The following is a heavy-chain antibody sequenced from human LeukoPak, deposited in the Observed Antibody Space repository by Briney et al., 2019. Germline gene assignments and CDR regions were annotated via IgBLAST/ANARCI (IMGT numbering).Heavy chain of an antibody. CDR2: TYHWSKWFN. J-gene: IGHJ4*02. Sequence: SRTLSLTCAISGDSVSSKSTAWNWIRQSPSRGLEWLGRTYHWSKWFNDYAVSVESRMTINADTSRNQFSLQLNSVTPEDTAVYYCARGLHGSRGEFDYWGQGTLVTVSS. V-gene: IGHV6-1*01. CDR3: ARGLHGSRGEFDY. CDR1: GDSVSSKSTA. D-gene: IGHD3-16*01.